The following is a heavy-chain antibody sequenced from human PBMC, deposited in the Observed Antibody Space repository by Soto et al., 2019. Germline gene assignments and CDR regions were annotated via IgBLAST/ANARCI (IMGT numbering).Heavy chain of an antibody. D-gene: IGHD3-10*01. Sequence: GGSLRLSCAASGFTFSSYSMNWVRQAPGKGLEWVSYISSSSSTIYYADSVKGRFTISRDNAKNSLYLQMNSLRDEDRAVYYCARGPGTGMVRGVKYFDYWGQGTLVTVSS. V-gene: IGHV3-48*02. CDR3: ARGPGTGMVRGVKYFDY. CDR2: ISSSSSTI. CDR1: GFTFSSYS. J-gene: IGHJ4*02.